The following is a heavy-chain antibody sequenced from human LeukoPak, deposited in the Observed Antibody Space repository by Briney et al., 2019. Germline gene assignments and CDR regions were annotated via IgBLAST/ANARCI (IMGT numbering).Heavy chain of an antibody. CDR2: IYHSGTT. D-gene: IGHD2-15*01. V-gene: IGHV4-4*02. CDR3: AREYSWYYFDY. Sequence: SETLSLTCAVSGASISSSNWWSWVRQPPGKGLEWIGEIYHSGTTNYNPSLKGRVTISVDKSKNQFSLKLSSVTAADTAVYYCAREYSWYYFDYWGQGTLVTVSS. J-gene: IGHJ4*02. CDR1: GASISSSNW.